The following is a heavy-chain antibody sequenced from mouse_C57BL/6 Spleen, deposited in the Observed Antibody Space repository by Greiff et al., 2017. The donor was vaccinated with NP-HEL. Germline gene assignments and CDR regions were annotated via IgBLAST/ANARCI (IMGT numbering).Heavy chain of an antibody. CDR2: IYPGSGST. Sequence: QVQLKQPGAELVKPGASVKMSCKASGYTFTSYWITWVKQRPGQGLEWIGDIYPGSGSTNYNEKFKSKATLTVDTSSITAYMQLSSLTSEDSAVYYCARCRDDYFDYWGQGTTLTVSS. J-gene: IGHJ2*01. D-gene: IGHD2-3*01. CDR1: GYTFTSYW. CDR3: ARCRDDYFDY. V-gene: IGHV1-55*01.